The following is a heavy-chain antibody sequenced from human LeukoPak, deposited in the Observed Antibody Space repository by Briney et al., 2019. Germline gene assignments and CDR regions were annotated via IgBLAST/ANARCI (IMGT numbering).Heavy chain of an antibody. CDR2: IIPIFGTA. J-gene: IGHJ4*02. D-gene: IGHD4-17*01. CDR1: GGTFSSYA. Sequence: SVKVSCKASGGTFSSYAISWVRQAPGRGLGWMGGIIPIFGTANYVQKFQGRVTITADESTSTAYMELSSLRSEDTAVYYCARDPSLGDYGDFYDYWGQGTLVTVSS. CDR3: ARDPSLGDYGDFYDY. V-gene: IGHV1-69*01.